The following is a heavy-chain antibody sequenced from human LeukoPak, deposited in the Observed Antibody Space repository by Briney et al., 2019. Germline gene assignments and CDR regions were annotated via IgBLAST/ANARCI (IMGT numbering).Heavy chain of an antibody. V-gene: IGHV3-23*01. CDR1: GFTFSSYA. J-gene: IGHJ4*02. D-gene: IGHD2-15*01. CDR3: AKDRPDYCSGGSCPAYWDY. Sequence: TGGSLRLSCAASGFTFSSYAMSWVRQAPGKGLEWVSAISGSGASTYYADSVKGRFTISRDNSKNTLYLQMNSLRAEDTAVYYCAKDRPDYCSGGSCPAYWDYWGQGTLVTVSS. CDR2: ISGSGAST.